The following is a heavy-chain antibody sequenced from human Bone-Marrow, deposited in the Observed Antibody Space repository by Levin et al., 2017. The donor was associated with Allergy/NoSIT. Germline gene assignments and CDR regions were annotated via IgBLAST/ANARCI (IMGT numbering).Heavy chain of an antibody. D-gene: IGHD5-18*01. J-gene: IGHJ4*02. CDR2: MNAKSGGT. Sequence: VASVKVSCKASGYSFTGYYIHWVRQAPGQGLEWMGWMNAKSGGTKYAQQFQGRVTMTRDTSISTAYMELTRLRSDDTAVYFCARGLDTAMVSGSDYWGQGTLVTVSS. CDR1: GYSFTGYY. V-gene: IGHV1-2*02. CDR3: ARGLDTAMVSGSDY.